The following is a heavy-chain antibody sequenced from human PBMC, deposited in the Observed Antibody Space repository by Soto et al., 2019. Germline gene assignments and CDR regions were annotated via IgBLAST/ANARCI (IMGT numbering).Heavy chain of an antibody. D-gene: IGHD3-22*01. CDR1: CGSISSSSYY. CDR2: IYYSGST. V-gene: IGHV4-39*01. Sequence: SETLSLTCTVSCGSISSSSYYWGWIRQPPGKGLEWIGSIYYSGSTYYNPSLKSRVTISVDTSKNQFSLKLSSVTAADTAVYYCARLVGDSSGYYPGLADYWGQGTLVTVSS. J-gene: IGHJ4*02. CDR3: ARLVGDSSGYYPGLADY.